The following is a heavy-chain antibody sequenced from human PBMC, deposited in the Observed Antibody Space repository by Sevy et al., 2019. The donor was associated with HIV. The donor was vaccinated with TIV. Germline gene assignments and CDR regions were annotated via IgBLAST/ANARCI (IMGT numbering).Heavy chain of an antibody. Sequence: GGSLRLSCEASGFTFSDYGMHWVRQAPGKGLEWVAVIWYDGSNKYYADSVKGRFTISRDNSKNTLYLQMNSLRAEDTGVYYCVREGLGGFSYSLDCWGQGTLVTVSS. V-gene: IGHV3-33*01. D-gene: IGHD3-16*01. CDR1: GFTFSDYG. CDR3: VREGLGGFSYSLDC. CDR2: IWYDGSNK. J-gene: IGHJ4*02.